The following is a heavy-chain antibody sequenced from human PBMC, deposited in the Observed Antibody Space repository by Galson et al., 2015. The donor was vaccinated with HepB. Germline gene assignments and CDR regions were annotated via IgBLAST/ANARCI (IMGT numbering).Heavy chain of an antibody. CDR2: ISGDAVYI. CDR1: GFTFSNYA. V-gene: IGHV3-23*01. CDR3: AKNLRTSVAAYEY. J-gene: IGHJ4*02. Sequence: SLRLSCAASGFTFSNYAMTWVRQAPAKGLEWVSAISGDAVYIYYGDSVKGRFTTSRDNSKNTLYLQMNSLRVEDTGIYYCAKNLRTSVAAYEYWGQGTVVTVSS. D-gene: IGHD6-19*01.